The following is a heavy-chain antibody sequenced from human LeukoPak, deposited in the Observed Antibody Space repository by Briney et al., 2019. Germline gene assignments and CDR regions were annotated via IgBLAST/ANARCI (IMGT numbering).Heavy chain of an antibody. CDR1: GFTFSSYE. D-gene: IGHD3-10*01. Sequence: PGGSLRHSCAASGFTFSSYEMNWVRQAPGKGLEWVSYISSSSSTVYYADSVKGRFTISRDNAKNSLYLQMTRLRAEDTAVYYCARDLVVRGRWSWFDPWGHGTLVIVSS. CDR3: ARDLVVRGRWSWFDP. CDR2: ISSSSSTV. J-gene: IGHJ5*02. V-gene: IGHV3-48*03.